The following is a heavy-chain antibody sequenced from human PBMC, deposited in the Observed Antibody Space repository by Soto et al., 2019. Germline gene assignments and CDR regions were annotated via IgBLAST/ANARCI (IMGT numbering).Heavy chain of an antibody. Sequence: GGSLRLSCAASGFTFSSYAMSRVRQAPGKGLEWVSTISGSDGRTYSTDSVKGRFTISRDNSRNTAYLQMNSLRVEDTAVYYCAKGVSQYTPLALFDYWGRGTLVTVSS. CDR2: ISGSDGRT. D-gene: IGHD5-18*01. V-gene: IGHV3-23*01. CDR3: AKGVSQYTPLALFDY. CDR1: GFTFSSYA. J-gene: IGHJ4*02.